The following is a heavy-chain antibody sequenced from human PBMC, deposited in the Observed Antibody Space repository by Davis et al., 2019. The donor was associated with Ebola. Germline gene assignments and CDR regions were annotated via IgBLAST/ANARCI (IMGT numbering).Heavy chain of an antibody. CDR1: GFTFSSYA. J-gene: IGHJ6*02. D-gene: IGHD3-10*01. CDR2: ISYDGSNK. CDR3: ARGVAPVTMVRGPLGGMDV. V-gene: IGHV3-30-3*01. Sequence: GESLKISCAASGFTFSSYAMHWVRQAPGKGLEWVAVISYDGSNKYYADSVKGRFTISRDNSKNTLYLQMNSLRAEDTAVYYCARGVAPVTMVRGPLGGMDVWGQGTTVTVSS.